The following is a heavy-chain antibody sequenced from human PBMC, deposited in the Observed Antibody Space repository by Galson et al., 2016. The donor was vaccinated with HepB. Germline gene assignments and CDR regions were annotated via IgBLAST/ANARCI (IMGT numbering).Heavy chain of an antibody. CDR3: ASTLLWFGEYRLVDY. V-gene: IGHV3-30*03. J-gene: IGHJ4*02. CDR1: GFTFSSYW. D-gene: IGHD3-10*01. Sequence: SLRLSCAASGFTFSSYWMSWVRQAPGKGLEWVAVISSDGSNKYYADSVKGRFTISRDNSKNTLYLQMNSLRAEDTAVYYCASTLLWFGEYRLVDYWGQGTLVTVSS. CDR2: ISSDGSNK.